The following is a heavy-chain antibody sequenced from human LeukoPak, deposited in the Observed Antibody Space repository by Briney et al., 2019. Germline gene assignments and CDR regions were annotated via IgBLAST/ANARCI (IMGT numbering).Heavy chain of an antibody. J-gene: IGHJ4*02. CDR1: GFTFSNYA. V-gene: IGHV3-23*01. CDR2: ISGSGGST. Sequence: GGSLRLSCAASGFTFSNYAMSWVRQAPGKGLEWVSAISGSGGSTYYADSVKGRFTISRDNSKNTLYLQMNSLRAGDTAVYYCARDLPPTYYDFWSGYYPPYYFDYWGQGTLVTVSS. D-gene: IGHD3-3*01. CDR3: ARDLPPTYYDFWSGYYPPYYFDY.